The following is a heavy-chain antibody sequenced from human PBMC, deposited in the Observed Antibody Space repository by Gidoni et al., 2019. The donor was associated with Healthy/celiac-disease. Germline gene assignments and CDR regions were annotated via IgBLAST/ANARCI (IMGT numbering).Heavy chain of an antibody. CDR2: ISGSGGST. CDR1: GFTFSSYA. D-gene: IGHD2-21*02. V-gene: IGHV3-23*01. CDR3: AKGGGTVVTPDY. Sequence: EVQLLESGGGLVQPVVSLRLSCAASGFTFSSYAMSWGRQAPGKGLEWVSAISGSGGSTYYADSVKGRFTISRDNSKNTLYLQMNSLRAEDTAVYYCAKGGGTVVTPDYWGQGTLVTVSS. J-gene: IGHJ4*02.